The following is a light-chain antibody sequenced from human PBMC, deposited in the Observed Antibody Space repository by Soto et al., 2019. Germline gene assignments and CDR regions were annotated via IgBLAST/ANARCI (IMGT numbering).Light chain of an antibody. Sequence: ETRLIQTPRTLSLSPEERATLSCRASQSVSSSYLAWYQQKPGQAPRLLIYGASSRATGIPDRFFGSGSGTAYTLTITRRQPEDFAVYYYQQYGRSARTFGRGTKVDIK. CDR3: QQYGRSART. J-gene: IGKJ1*01. CDR2: GAS. CDR1: QSVSSSY. V-gene: IGKV3-20*01.